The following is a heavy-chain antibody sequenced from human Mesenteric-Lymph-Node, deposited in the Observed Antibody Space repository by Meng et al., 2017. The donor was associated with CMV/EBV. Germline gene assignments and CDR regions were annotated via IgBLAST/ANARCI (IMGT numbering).Heavy chain of an antibody. CDR3: ARIFGVVTPYYFDY. Sequence: RFTFSTFGFTFSTSWMSWVRQAPGKGLEWVSSISGSGDTYYADSVKGRFTISRDNSKNTLYLQMNSLRAEDTAVYYCARIFGVVTPYYFDYWGQGTLVTVSS. CDR2: ISGSGDT. J-gene: IGHJ4*02. D-gene: IGHD3-3*01. CDR1: GFTFSTSW. V-gene: IGHV3-23*01.